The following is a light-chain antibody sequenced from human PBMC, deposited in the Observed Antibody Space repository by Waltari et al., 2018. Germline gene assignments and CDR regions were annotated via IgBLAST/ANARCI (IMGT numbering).Light chain of an antibody. Sequence: QSVLTQPPSVSGAPGQRVTISCPGSSSNLGAGYDVPWYQQLPGTAPKLLIYGNSNRPSGVPDRVSGSKSGTSASLAITGLQAEDEADYYCQSYDSSLSGPSYVFGTGTKVTVL. J-gene: IGLJ1*01. CDR2: GNS. CDR3: QSYDSSLSGPSYV. V-gene: IGLV1-40*01. CDR1: SSNLGAGYD.